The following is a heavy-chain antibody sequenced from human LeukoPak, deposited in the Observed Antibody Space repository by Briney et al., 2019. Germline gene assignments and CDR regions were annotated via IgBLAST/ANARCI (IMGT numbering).Heavy chain of an antibody. Sequence: ASVKVSCKASGYTFTGYYMHWVRQAPGQGLEWMGWINPHSGKTGYAQKFQGRVTMTTDTSASTAYMELSSLRSEDTAVYYCARLSSHYGDYKVDPWGQGTLVTVSS. J-gene: IGHJ5*02. V-gene: IGHV1-8*02. CDR3: ARLSSHYGDYKVDP. CDR1: GYTFTGYY. CDR2: INPHSGKT. D-gene: IGHD4-17*01.